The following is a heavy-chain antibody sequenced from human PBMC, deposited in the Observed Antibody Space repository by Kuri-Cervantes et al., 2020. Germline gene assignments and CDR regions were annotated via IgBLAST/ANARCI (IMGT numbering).Heavy chain of an antibody. CDR2: INHSGST. D-gene: IGHD6-6*01. J-gene: IGHJ4*02. CDR1: GGSFSGYY. Sequence: ESLKISCAVYGGSFSGYYWSWIRQPPGKGLEWIGEINHSGSTNYNPSLKSRVTISVDTSKNQFSLKLSSVTAADTAVYYCARGKSMWGSSRGYFDCWGQGTLVTVSS. V-gene: IGHV4-34*01. CDR3: ARGKSMWGSSRGYFDC.